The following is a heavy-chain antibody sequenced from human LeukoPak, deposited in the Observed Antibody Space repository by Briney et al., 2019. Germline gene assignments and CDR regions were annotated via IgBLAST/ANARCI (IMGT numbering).Heavy chain of an antibody. V-gene: IGHV3-23*01. CDR2: ISGSGGST. Sequence: PGGSLRLSCAASGFTFSSYAMSWVRQAPGKGLEWVSAISGSGGSTYYADSVKGRFTVSRDNSKNTLYLQMNSLRGEDTAVYFCAKDPRSDILSGSYYFHGMDIWGQGTTVTVSS. CDR3: AKDPRSDILSGSYYFHGMDI. J-gene: IGHJ6*02. D-gene: IGHD3-9*01. CDR1: GFTFSSYA.